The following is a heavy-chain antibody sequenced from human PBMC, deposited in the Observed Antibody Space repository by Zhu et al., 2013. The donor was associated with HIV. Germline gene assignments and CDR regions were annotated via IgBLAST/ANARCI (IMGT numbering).Heavy chain of an antibody. V-gene: IGHV1-24*01. J-gene: IGHJ4*02. CDR2: FDIEQGET. D-gene: IGHD5-18*01. Sequence: QVQLVQSGAEVKKPGSSVKVSCKASGGTFSSYAINWVRQAPGRGLEWVGGFDIEQGETIYAQKFQDRVTLTEDTSTDTAFMELTSLRSEDTAVYYCAILVDTALITETYFDYWGPGTLVTVSS. CDR1: GGTFSSYA. CDR3: AILVDTALITETYFDY.